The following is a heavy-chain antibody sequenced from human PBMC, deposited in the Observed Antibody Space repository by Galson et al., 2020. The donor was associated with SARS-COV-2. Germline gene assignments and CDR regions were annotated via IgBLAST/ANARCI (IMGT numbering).Heavy chain of an antibody. CDR3: AREAPGDSPHGFVGYFDY. CDR2: ISYDGSNK. D-gene: IGHD2-21*01. J-gene: IGHJ4*02. CDR1: GFTFSSYA. V-gene: IGHV3-30*04. Sequence: GESLKISCAASGFTFSSYAMHWVRQAPGKGLEWVAVISYDGSNKYYADSVKGRFTISRDNSKNTLYLQMNSLRAEDTAVYYCAREAPGDSPHGFVGYFDYWGQGTLVTVSS.